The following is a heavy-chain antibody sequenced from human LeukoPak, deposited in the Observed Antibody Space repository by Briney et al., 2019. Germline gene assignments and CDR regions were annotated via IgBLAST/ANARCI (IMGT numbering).Heavy chain of an antibody. CDR2: IYIDGTGT. CDR1: GFTFSNYW. CDR3: ARGYCSSTSCPKAYYFDY. V-gene: IGHV3-74*01. J-gene: IGHJ4*02. D-gene: IGHD2-2*01. Sequence: GGSLRLSCAASGFTFSNYWMHWVRRAPGKGLVWVSRIYIDGTGTFYADSVKGRFTISRDNAKNTLYLQMNSLRAEDTAVYYCARGYCSSTSCPKAYYFDYWGQGTLVTVSS.